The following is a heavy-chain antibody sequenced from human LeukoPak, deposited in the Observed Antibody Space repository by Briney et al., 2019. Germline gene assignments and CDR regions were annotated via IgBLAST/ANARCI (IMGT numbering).Heavy chain of an antibody. Sequence: PRRSLTLSCAASGFTFSSYGMHWVRQAPGKGLEWVAVISYDGSNKYYADSVKGRLTISRDNSKHTLYLQMNSLRAEDTAVYYCAKDFFWAVTTFPNYGMNVWGQGTTVTVSS. CDR2: ISYDGSNK. V-gene: IGHV3-30*18. D-gene: IGHD4-17*01. CDR1: GFTFSSYG. CDR3: AKDFFWAVTTFPNYGMNV. J-gene: IGHJ6*02.